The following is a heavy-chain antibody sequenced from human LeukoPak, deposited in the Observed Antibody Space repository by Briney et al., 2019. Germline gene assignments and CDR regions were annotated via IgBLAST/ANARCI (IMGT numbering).Heavy chain of an antibody. J-gene: IGHJ5*02. Sequence: GGSLRLSCAASGFTFSSYGMRWVRQAPGKGLEWVAFIRYDGSNKYYADSVKGRFTISRDNSKNTLYLQMNSLRPEDTSVYYCAKDRFSSRMTTVGGWFDPWGQGTLVTVSS. V-gene: IGHV3-30*02. CDR1: GFTFSSYG. D-gene: IGHD4-11*01. CDR3: AKDRFSSRMTTVGGWFDP. CDR2: IRYDGSNK.